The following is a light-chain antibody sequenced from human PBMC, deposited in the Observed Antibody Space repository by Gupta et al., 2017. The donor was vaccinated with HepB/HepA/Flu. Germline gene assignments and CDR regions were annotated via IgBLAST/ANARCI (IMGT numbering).Light chain of an antibody. J-gene: IGLJ2*01. CDR1: SSDVGGYNY. CDR3: SSYTISSTVV. V-gene: IGLV2-14*01. CDR2: DVS. Sequence: QSALPQPASVSGFPGQSITIACTGTSSDVGGYNYVSWYQQHPGKAPKLMIYDVSNRPSGVSNRFSGSKSGNTASLTISGLQAEDEADYYCSSYTISSTVVFGGGTKLTVL.